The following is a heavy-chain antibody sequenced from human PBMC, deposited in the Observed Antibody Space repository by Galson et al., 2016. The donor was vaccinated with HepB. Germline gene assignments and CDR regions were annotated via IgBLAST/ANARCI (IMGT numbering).Heavy chain of an antibody. V-gene: IGHV3-53*01. CDR2: FYPGGST. CDR1: GFIVSNIY. Sequence: SLRLSCEVSGFIVSNIYMSWVRQAPGKGLEWVSIFYPGGSTYYGDSVKGRFTISRDNSKNTVYLQMNSLRVEDTAMYYCARGGSGPYSWDYWGQGTLVTVSS. J-gene: IGHJ4*02. CDR3: ARGGSGPYSWDY. D-gene: IGHD2-15*01.